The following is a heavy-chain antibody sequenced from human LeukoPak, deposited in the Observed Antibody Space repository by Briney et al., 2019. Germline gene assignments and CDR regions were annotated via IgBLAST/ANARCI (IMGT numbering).Heavy chain of an antibody. D-gene: IGHD3-3*01. Sequence: SETLSLTCTVSGGSISSSSYYWGWIRQPPGKGLEWIGSIYYSGSTYYNPSLKSRVTISVDTSKNQFSLKLSSVTAADTAVYYCARLHVLRFLEWLPSGNFDYWGQGTLVTVSS. J-gene: IGHJ4*02. CDR2: IYYSGST. CDR1: GGSISSSSYY. CDR3: ARLHVLRFLEWLPSGNFDY. V-gene: IGHV4-39*07.